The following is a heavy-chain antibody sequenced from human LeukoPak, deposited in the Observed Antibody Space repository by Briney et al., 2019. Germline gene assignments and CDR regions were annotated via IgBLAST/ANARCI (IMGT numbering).Heavy chain of an antibody. CDR3: ARGAYYYED. Sequence: GGSLRLSCAASGFTFSSHSMSWVRQAPGKGLEWVSYISSSSTIYYADSVKGRFTISRDNAKNSLYLQMNSLRAEDTAVYYCARGAYYYEDWGQGTLVTVSS. V-gene: IGHV3-48*01. J-gene: IGHJ4*02. D-gene: IGHD3-22*01. CDR2: ISSSSTI. CDR1: GFTFSSHS.